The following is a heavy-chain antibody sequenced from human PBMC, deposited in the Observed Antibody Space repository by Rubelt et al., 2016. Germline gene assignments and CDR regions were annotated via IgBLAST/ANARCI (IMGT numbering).Heavy chain of an antibody. J-gene: IGHJ4*02. Sequence: ASGFLFSSHWMSWVRQAPGKGLEWVANINQDGGERYYVDSVKGRFTISRDNAKNSLYLQMDTLRVEDTAVYYCVRGDAEMAPQDRPWPIDHWGQGTLVTVSS. CDR3: VRGDAEMAPQDRPWPIDH. CDR2: INQDGGER. CDR1: GFLFSSHW. D-gene: IGHD5-24*01. V-gene: IGHV3-7*02.